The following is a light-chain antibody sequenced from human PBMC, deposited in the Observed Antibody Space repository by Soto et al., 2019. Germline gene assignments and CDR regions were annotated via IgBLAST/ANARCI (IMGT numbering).Light chain of an antibody. CDR1: QSVSSSY. J-gene: IGKJ5*01. V-gene: IGKV3-20*01. CDR2: GAS. CDR3: QQYNNWPPIT. Sequence: IVLTQSPGTLSLSPGERATLSCRASQSVSSSYLAWYQQNPGQAPRLLIYGASSRATGIPDRFSGSGSGTDFTLTISRLEPEDFAVYYCQQYNNWPPITFGQGTRLEIK.